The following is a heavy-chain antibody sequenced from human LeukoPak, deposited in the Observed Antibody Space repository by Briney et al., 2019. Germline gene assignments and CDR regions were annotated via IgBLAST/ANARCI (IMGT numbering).Heavy chain of an antibody. J-gene: IGHJ1*01. Sequence: PEGSLRLSCAASGFTFSSYGMHWVRQAPGKGLEWVAVISYDGSNKYYADSVKGRFTISRDNSKNTLYLQMNSLRAEDTAVYYCAKDSSSLIEYFQHWGQGTLVTVSS. V-gene: IGHV3-30*18. CDR1: GFTFSSYG. CDR3: AKDSSSLIEYFQH. D-gene: IGHD6-13*01. CDR2: ISYDGSNK.